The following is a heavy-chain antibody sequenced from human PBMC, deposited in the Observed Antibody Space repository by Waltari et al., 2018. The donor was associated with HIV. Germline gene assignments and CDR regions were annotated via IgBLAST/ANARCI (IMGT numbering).Heavy chain of an antibody. CDR3: ARRHSRGSWFDP. V-gene: IGHV4-39*02. CDR1: GHSVTSRGFY. Sequence: QLQLPESGPGLVKPSETLSLTCTVFGHSVTSRGFYWCWVRGPPGKGVGWIGAIYVTGSTSYSPSRRGRVTISVDTSTNHFALRRTEVTDADRSVYYCARRHSRGSWFDPWGQGTLVTVSS. D-gene: IGHD4-4*01. J-gene: IGHJ5*02. CDR2: IYVTGST.